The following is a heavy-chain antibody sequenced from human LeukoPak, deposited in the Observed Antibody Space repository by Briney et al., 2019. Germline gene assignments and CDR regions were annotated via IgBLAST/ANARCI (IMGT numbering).Heavy chain of an antibody. V-gene: IGHV3-7*01. D-gene: IGHD5-18*01. CDR3: AREPRGYSYGL. CDR1: RFTFSNYW. Sequence: GGSLRLSCAASRFTFSNYWMAWVRQAPGKGVEWVANIKDDGSETYYVASVKGRFTISRDNAKDSLYLQMNSLRAEDTAVYYCAREPRGYSYGLWGRGSLVTVSS. CDR2: IKDDGSET. J-gene: IGHJ4*02.